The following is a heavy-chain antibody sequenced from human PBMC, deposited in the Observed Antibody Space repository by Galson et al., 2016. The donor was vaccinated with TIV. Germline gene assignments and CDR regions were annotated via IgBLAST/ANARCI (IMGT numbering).Heavy chain of an antibody. CDR1: GDTFSMIV. V-gene: IGHV1-69*13. Sequence: SVKVSCKASGDTFSMIVFNWVRQAPGQGLDWMGGINPLLGTVNNAQKFQGRVTFTADESTNTAYMELNSLRSGDTAVYYCASDWNTAFDTYHYYYGMDVWGQGTTVTVSS. J-gene: IGHJ6*02. D-gene: IGHD5-18*01. CDR3: ASDWNTAFDTYHYYYGMDV. CDR2: INPLLGTV.